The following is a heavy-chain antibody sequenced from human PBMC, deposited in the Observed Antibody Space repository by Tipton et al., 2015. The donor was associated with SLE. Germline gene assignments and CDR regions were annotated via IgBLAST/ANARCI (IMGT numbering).Heavy chain of an antibody. CDR3: ATVRGAYDAFDV. D-gene: IGHD1-26*01. V-gene: IGHV3-53*01. CDR1: GFIVSNNY. CDR2: IYIDGGT. J-gene: IGHJ3*01. Sequence: VQLVQSGGGLIQPGGSLRLSCAASGFIVSNNYMSWVRQAPGKGPEWVSVIYIDGGTYYADSVKGRFTISRDVSKNSVYLQMNSLRDEDTAVYYCATVRGAYDAFDVWGQGSMVTVSS.